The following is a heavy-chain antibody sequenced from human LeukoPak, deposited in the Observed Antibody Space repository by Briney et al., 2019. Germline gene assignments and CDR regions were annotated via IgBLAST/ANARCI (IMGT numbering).Heavy chain of an antibody. V-gene: IGHV3-53*01. CDR2: IYSGGST. CDR1: GFTVSSNY. D-gene: IGHD5-12*01. J-gene: IGHJ6*04. Sequence: GGSLRLSCAASGFTVSSNYMSWVRQAPGKGLEWVSVIYSGGSTYYADSVKGRFTTSRDNSKNTLYLQMNSLRAEDTAVYYCARDLGGGGYIYYYYGMDVWGKGTTVTVSS. CDR3: ARDLGGGGYIYYYYGMDV.